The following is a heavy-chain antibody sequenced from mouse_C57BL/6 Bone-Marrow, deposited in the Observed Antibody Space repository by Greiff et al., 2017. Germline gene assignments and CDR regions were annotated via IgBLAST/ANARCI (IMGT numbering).Heavy chain of an antibody. Sequence: QVQLKESGAELVRPGTSVKMSCKASGYTFTNYWIGWAKQRPGHGLEWIGDIYPGGGYTNYNEKFKGKATLTADKSSSTAYMQFSSLTSEDSAIYICARYGNNGYGYFDVWGTGTTVTVSS. J-gene: IGHJ1*03. D-gene: IGHD1-1*02. CDR1: GYTFTNYW. CDR3: ARYGNNGYGYFDV. V-gene: IGHV1-63*01. CDR2: IYPGGGYT.